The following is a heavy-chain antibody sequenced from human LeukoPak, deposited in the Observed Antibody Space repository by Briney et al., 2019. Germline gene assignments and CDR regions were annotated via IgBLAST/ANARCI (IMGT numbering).Heavy chain of an antibody. CDR1: GVTFSRLA. D-gene: IGHD6-19*01. CDR2: IVPSFGTA. V-gene: IGHV1-69*06. Sequence: SVKLSCKASGVTFSRLAISWVRQAPGLGLVWMRSIVPSFGTANYAENFQGRVTISADKSTSTAYMALSSLKSQDTAIYYCACPTSYLAGTRLHFLLWGQGTLVRVFS. J-gene: IGHJ4*02. CDR3: ACPTSYLAGTRLHFLL.